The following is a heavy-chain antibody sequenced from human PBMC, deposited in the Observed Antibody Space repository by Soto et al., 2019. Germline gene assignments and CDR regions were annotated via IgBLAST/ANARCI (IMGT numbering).Heavy chain of an antibody. D-gene: IGHD1-1*01. V-gene: IGHV1-69*01. CDR2: ILPMFSTR. CDR1: GGTFRRDA. CDR3: ARDYTT. Sequence: QVQLVQSGAEVKKPGSSVKVSCKAAGGTFRRDAFSWVRQAPGQGREWMGGILPMFSTRNYAQRFQDRVTITADESTSTVYMELSSLRTEDTAMYYCARDYTTWGQGTLVTVSS. J-gene: IGHJ4*02.